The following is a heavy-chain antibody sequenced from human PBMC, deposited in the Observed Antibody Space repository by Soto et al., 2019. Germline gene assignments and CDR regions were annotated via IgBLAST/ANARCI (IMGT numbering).Heavy chain of an antibody. Sequence: SGPTLVNPTQTLTLTCTFSGFSLSTSGMCVSWIRQPPGKALEWLALIDWDDDKYYSTSLKTRLTISKDTSKNQVVLTMTNMDPVDTATYYSARTYDSLASYYFDYWGQGTLVTVSS. CDR2: IDWDDDK. D-gene: IGHD3-22*01. CDR3: ARTYDSLASYYFDY. V-gene: IGHV2-70*01. CDR1: GFSLSTSGMC. J-gene: IGHJ4*02.